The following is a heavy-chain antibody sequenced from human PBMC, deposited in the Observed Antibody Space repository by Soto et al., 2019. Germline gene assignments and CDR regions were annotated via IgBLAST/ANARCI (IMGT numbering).Heavy chain of an antibody. CDR1: GGSISSGGYY. CDR3: ATLPSNYYVSGSQDY. J-gene: IGHJ4*02. D-gene: IGHD3-10*01. CDR2: IYYSGNT. Sequence: SETLSLTCTVSGGSISSGGYYWSWIRQHPGKGLEWIGYIYYSGNTYYNPSLKGRVTISVDTSKNQLSLKLSSVTAADTAVYYCATLPSNYYVSGSQDYWGQGTLVTVSS. V-gene: IGHV4-31*03.